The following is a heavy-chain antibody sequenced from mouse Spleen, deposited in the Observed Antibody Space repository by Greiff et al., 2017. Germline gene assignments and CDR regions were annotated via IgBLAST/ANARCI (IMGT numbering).Heavy chain of an antibody. CDR3: TPPYYSNSWFAY. Sequence: EVKLMESGAELVRPGASVKLSCTASGFNIKDDYMHWVKQRPEQGLEWIGWIDPENGDTEYASKFQGKATITADTSSNTAYLQLSSLTSEDTAVYYCTPPYYSNSWFAYWGQGTLVTVSA. D-gene: IGHD2-5*01. CDR1: GFNIKDDY. V-gene: IGHV14-4*01. CDR2: IDPENGDT. J-gene: IGHJ3*01.